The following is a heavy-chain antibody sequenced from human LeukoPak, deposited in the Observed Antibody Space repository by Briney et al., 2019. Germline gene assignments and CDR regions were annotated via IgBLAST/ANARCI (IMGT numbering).Heavy chain of an antibody. CDR1: GFTFSSYG. CDR3: AKDSSSWDEPDY. Sequence: GRSLRLSCAASGFTFSSYGMHWVRQAPGKGLEWVAVIWYDGSNKYYADSVKGRFTISRDNSKNTLYLRMNSLRAEDTAVYYCAKDSSSWDEPDYWGQGTLVTVSS. J-gene: IGHJ4*02. CDR2: IWYDGSNK. V-gene: IGHV3-33*06. D-gene: IGHD6-13*01.